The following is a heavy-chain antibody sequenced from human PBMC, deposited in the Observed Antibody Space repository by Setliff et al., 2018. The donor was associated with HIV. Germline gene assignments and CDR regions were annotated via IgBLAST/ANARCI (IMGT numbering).Heavy chain of an antibody. CDR2: IYYSGSTYYYGGST. CDR3: ARVYYNLWSSYFWEHVQLDP. CDR1: GASISSGYY. V-gene: IGHV4-39*07. D-gene: IGHD3-3*01. J-gene: IGHJ5*02. Sequence: SETLSLTCTVSGASISSGYYWGWIRQPPGKGLEWIGLIYYSGSTYYYGGSTYYNPSLKSRVTISVDKSKNQFSLKLSSVTAADTAVYYCARVYYNLWSSYFWEHVQLDPWSQGTQVTVS.